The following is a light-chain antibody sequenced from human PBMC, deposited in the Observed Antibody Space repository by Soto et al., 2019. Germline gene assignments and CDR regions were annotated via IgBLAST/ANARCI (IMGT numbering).Light chain of an antibody. J-gene: IGKJ3*01. V-gene: IGKV1-6*01. CDR2: SAS. Sequence: AIQMTQSPSSLSASVGDRVTITCRASQAIRNDLAWYQQKPGKAPKLLIHSASTLQSGVPSRFSGSGSGTDFTLTISSLQPEDFATYHCLQDHNFLTFGPGTKVDIK. CDR1: QAIRND. CDR3: LQDHNFLT.